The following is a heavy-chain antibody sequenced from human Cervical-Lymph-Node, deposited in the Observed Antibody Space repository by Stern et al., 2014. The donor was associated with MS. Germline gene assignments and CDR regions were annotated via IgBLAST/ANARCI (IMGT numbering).Heavy chain of an antibody. D-gene: IGHD5/OR15-5a*01. J-gene: IGHJ4*02. CDR3: ATEGLH. V-gene: IGHV3-30*01. CDR1: GFTFSSYA. CDR2: ISYDGSNK. Sequence: DQLVESGGDLVQPGGSLRLSCAASGFTFSSYAMHWVRQAPGKGLEWVAVISYDGSNKYYADSVKGRFTISRDNSKNTLYLQMNSLRAEDTAVYYCATEGLHWGQGTLVTVSS.